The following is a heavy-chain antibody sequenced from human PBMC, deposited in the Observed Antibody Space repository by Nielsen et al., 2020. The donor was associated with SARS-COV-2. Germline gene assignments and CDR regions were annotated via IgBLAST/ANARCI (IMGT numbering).Heavy chain of an antibody. CDR3: ARHAAASQCFDY. CDR1: GFTFSSYG. CDR2: ISYDGSNK. D-gene: IGHD6-13*01. Sequence: GGSLRLSCAASGFTFSSYGMHWVRQAPGKGLEWVAVISYDGSNKYYADSVKGRFTISRDNAKNSLYLQMNSLRAEDTAVYYCARHAAASQCFDYWGQGTLVTVSS. J-gene: IGHJ4*02. V-gene: IGHV3-33*05.